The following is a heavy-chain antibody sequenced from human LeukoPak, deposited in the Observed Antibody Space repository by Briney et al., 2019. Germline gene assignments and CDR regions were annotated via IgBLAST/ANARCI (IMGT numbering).Heavy chain of an antibody. CDR2: LNPNNGNA. D-gene: IGHD6-19*01. CDR3: TRGGPVAGTHKYFQH. Sequence: ASVKVSCKASGYTFTSYDINWVRQATGQGLEWMGWLNPNNGNADYAQKFQGRVTLTKNTSISTAYMELSSLRSEDTAVYYCTRGGPVAGTHKYFQHWGQGTLVTVSS. J-gene: IGHJ1*01. CDR1: GYTFTSYD. V-gene: IGHV1-8*01.